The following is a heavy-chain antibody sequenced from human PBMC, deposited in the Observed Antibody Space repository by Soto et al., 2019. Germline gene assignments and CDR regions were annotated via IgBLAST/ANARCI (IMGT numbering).Heavy chain of an antibody. J-gene: IGHJ6*02. CDR3: ATAGYSVGYNEFYYGMDV. CDR1: GFTFSKYA. V-gene: IGHV3-23*01. CDR2: ISYNGGGT. D-gene: IGHD5-18*01. Sequence: GGSLRLSCAASGFTFSKYAMTWARQAPGKGLEWVSAISYNGGGTYYVDSVKGRFTVSRDNSKNTLYLQMSSLRAEDTAVYYCATAGYSVGYNEFYYGMDVWGQGTTVTVSS.